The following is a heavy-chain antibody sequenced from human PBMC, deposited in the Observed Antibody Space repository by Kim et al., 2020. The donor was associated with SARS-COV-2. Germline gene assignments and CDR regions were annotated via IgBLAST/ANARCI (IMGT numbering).Heavy chain of an antibody. D-gene: IGHD2-21*01. J-gene: IGHJ6*02. CDR1: GYTFTSYY. CDR3: ARDGHLVVVIAIPSKTGYYGMDV. CDR2: INPSGGST. V-gene: IGHV1-46*01. Sequence: ASVKVSCKASGYTFTSYYMHLVRQAPGQGLEWMGIINPSGGSTSYAQKFQGRVTMTRDTSTSTVYMELSSLRSEDTAVYYCARDGHLVVVIAIPSKTGYYGMDVWGQGTTVTVSS.